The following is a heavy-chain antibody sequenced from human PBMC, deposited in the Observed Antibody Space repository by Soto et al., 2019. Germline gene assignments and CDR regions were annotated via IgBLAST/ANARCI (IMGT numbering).Heavy chain of an antibody. Sequence: QVQLQQWGAGLLKPSETLSLTCAVYGGSFSGYYWNWIRQPPGKGLEWIGEINHSGSTNYNPSLKSRVTISVDSSKNQFSLKLTSVTAADTAVYYCASRETYHYDSSGYYVFDYWGQGNLVTVSS. CDR2: INHSGST. CDR1: GGSFSGYY. D-gene: IGHD3-22*01. V-gene: IGHV4-34*01. J-gene: IGHJ4*02. CDR3: ASRETYHYDSSGYYVFDY.